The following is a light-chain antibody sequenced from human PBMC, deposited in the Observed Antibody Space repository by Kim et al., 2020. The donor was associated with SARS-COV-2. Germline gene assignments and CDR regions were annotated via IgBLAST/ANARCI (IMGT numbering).Light chain of an antibody. Sequence: SVKLTCTLSSGHSPYAIAWHQQQPEKGPRDLMKVNGDGSHSKGDGIPDRFSGSSSGAERYLTISSLQSEDEADYYCQTWDTDIMVFGGGTQLTVL. V-gene: IGLV4-69*01. CDR1: SGHSPYA. CDR3: QTWDTDIMV. J-gene: IGLJ3*02. CDR2: VNGDGSH.